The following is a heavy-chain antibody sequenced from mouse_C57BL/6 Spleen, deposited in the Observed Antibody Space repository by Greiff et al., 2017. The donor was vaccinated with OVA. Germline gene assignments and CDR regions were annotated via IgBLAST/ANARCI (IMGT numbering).Heavy chain of an antibody. CDR3: AREGLTGTRYFDV. CDR1: GFTFSSYA. D-gene: IGHD4-1*01. CDR2: ISDGGSYT. J-gene: IGHJ1*03. Sequence: EVKLMESGGGLVKPGGSLKLSCAASGFTFSSYAMSWVRQTPEKRLEWVATISDGGSYTYYPDNVKGRFTISRDNAKNNLYRQMSHLKSEDTAMYYCAREGLTGTRYFDVWGTGTTVTVSA. V-gene: IGHV5-4*01.